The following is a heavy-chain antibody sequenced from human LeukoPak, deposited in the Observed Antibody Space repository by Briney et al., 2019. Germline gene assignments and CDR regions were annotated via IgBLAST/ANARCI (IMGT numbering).Heavy chain of an antibody. CDR1: GGSFSGYY. D-gene: IGHD3-3*01. J-gene: IGHJ4*02. CDR2: INHSGST. CDR3: ARGGLRCFDY. Sequence: SETLSLTCAVYGGSFSGYYWSWIRQPPGKGLEWIGEINHSGSTNYNPSLKSRVTISVDTSKNQFSLKLSSVTAADTAVYYCARGGLRCFDYWGQGTLVTVSS. V-gene: IGHV4-34*01.